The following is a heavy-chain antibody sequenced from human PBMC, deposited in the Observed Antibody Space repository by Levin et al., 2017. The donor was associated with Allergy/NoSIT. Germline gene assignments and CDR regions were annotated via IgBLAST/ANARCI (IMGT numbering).Heavy chain of an antibody. V-gene: IGHV4-59*08. CDR1: GGSISSYY. Sequence: SETLSLTCTVSGGSISSYYWSWIRQPPGKGLEWIGYIYYSGSTNYNPSLKSRVTISVDTSKNQFSLKLSSVTAADTAVYYCARTTYYYGSGSYMAFAFDIWGQGTMVTVSS. D-gene: IGHD3-10*01. J-gene: IGHJ3*02. CDR2: IYYSGST. CDR3: ARTTYYYGSGSYMAFAFDI.